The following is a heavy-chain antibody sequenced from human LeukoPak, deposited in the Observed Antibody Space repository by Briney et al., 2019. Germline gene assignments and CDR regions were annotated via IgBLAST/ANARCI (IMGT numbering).Heavy chain of an antibody. Sequence: GGSLRLSCAASGFTFSDYSMNWVSQAPGKGLEWVSYISSSSGTIFYADSVKGRFTISRDNAKNSLYLQVNSLRADDTAVYYCATDPATGTTATSLLAPWGQGTLVTVSS. CDR2: ISSSSGTI. V-gene: IGHV3-48*01. CDR1: GFTFSDYS. CDR3: ATDPATGTTATSLLAP. J-gene: IGHJ5*02. D-gene: IGHD1-1*01.